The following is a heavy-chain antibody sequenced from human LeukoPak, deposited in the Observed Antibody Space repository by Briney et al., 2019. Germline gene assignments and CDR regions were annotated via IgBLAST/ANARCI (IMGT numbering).Heavy chain of an antibody. CDR3: ARDDALVGGFDY. D-gene: IGHD1-26*01. V-gene: IGHV3-33*01. CDR1: GFTFSSYG. J-gene: IGHJ4*02. CDR2: IWYDGSNK. Sequence: GGSLRLSCAASGFTFSSYGMHWVRQAPGKGLEWVAVIWYDGSNKYYADSVKGRFTISRDNAKNSLYLQMNSLRAEDTAVYYCARDDALVGGFDYWGQGTLVTVSS.